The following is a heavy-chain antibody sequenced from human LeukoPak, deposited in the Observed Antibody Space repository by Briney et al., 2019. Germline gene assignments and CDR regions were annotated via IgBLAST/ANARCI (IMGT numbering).Heavy chain of an antibody. CDR3: ARLKPRMYYYYYGMDV. D-gene: IGHD2-8*01. V-gene: IGHV4-34*01. Sequence: PSETLSLTCAVYGGSFSGYYWSWIRQPPGKGLEWIGGINHSGSTNYNPSLKSRVTISVDTSKNQFSLKLSSVTAADTAVYYCARLKPRMYYYYYGMDVWGKGTTVTVSS. CDR1: GGSFSGYY. CDR2: INHSGST. J-gene: IGHJ6*04.